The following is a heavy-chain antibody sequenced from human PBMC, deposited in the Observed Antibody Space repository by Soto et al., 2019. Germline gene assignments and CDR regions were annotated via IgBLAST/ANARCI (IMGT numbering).Heavy chain of an antibody. CDR2: LKEDGSEK. D-gene: IGHD3-16*01. CDR1: GFTFNNYW. Sequence: EVQLVESGGGLVQPGGSLRLSCAASGFTFNNYWMSWVRQAPGKGLEWVASLKEDGSEKYYVDSVKGRFTISRDNSKNSLFLQMNSLRADDTAVYYWARRRRAYDYYFDYWGQGTLVTVSS. CDR3: ARRRRAYDYYFDY. J-gene: IGHJ4*02. V-gene: IGHV3-7*01.